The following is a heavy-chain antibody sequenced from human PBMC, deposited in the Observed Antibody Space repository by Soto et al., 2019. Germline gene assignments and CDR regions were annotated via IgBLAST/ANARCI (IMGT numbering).Heavy chain of an antibody. CDR2: ISAYNGNT. CDR3: ARKKGYCSSASCYEYYYYGMDV. CDR1: GYTFTSYG. J-gene: IGHJ6*02. Sequence: ASVKVSCKASGYTFTSYGISWVRQAPGQGLEWMGWISAYNGNTNYAQKLQGRVTMTTDTSTSTAYMELRSLRSDDTAVYYCARKKGYCSSASCYEYYYYGMDVWGQGTTVTVSS. D-gene: IGHD2-2*01. V-gene: IGHV1-18*01.